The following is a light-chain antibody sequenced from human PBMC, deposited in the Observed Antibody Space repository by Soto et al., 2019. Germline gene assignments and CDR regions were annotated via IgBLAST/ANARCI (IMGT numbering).Light chain of an antibody. CDR1: HTISSSY. Sequence: ENVLTQSPGTLSLSPGQRATLSCRASHTISSSYLAWYQQKPGQAPRLLIYAISDRATGVPDRFRGSGSGTDFTLTITRLEPEDFAVYYCQQYGTAPPRYTFGQGTKLEIK. J-gene: IGKJ2*01. CDR2: AIS. CDR3: QQYGTAPPRYT. V-gene: IGKV3-20*01.